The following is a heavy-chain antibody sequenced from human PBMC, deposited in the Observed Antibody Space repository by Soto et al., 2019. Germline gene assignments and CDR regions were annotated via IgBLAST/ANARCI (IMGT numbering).Heavy chain of an antibody. J-gene: IGHJ4*02. CDR1: GGSISSGDYY. CDR3: ASHIQLHPHYYFDY. D-gene: IGHD5-18*01. CDR2: IYYSGST. V-gene: IGHV4-30-4*01. Sequence: SETLSLTCTVSGGSISSGDYYWSWIRQPPGKGLEWIGYIYYSGSTYYNPSLKSRVTISVDTSKNQFSLRLSSVTAADTAVYYCASHIQLHPHYYFDYWGQGTLVTVSS.